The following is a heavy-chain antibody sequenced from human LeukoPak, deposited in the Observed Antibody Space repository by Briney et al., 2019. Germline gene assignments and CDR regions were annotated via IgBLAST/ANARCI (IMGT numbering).Heavy chain of an antibody. J-gene: IGHJ5*02. Sequence: PSETLSLTCTVSGGSISSYYWTWIRQPPGKGLEWIGYIYYSGSTNYNPSLKSRVTISVDTSKNQFSLKLSSVTAADTAVYYCARSVVVTAKWFDPWGQGALVTVSS. CDR2: IYYSGST. V-gene: IGHV4-59*01. D-gene: IGHD2-21*02. CDR3: ARSVVVTAKWFDP. CDR1: GGSISSYY.